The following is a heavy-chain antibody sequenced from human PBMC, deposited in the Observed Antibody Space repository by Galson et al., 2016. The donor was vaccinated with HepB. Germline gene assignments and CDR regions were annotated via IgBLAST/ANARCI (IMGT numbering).Heavy chain of an antibody. D-gene: IGHD6-6*01. Sequence: SLRLSCAASGFTFSSYAMNWVRQAPGMGLEWVSVMSATSGTTYYADSVKGRLTVSRDNSKSTLYLQMNSLRVEDTAVYFCATKNSPSGGVFDYWGQGTLVTVSS. CDR2: MSATSGTT. CDR1: GFTFSSYA. V-gene: IGHV3-23*01. J-gene: IGHJ4*02. CDR3: ATKNSPSGGVFDY.